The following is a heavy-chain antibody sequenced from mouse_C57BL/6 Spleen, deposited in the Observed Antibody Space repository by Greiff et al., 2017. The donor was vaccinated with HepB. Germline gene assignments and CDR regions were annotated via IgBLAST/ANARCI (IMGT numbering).Heavy chain of an antibody. V-gene: IGHV1-52*01. CDR1: GYTFTSYW. CDR3: ARAGAYYGSSPFAY. Sequence: QVQLQQPGAELVRPGSSVKLSCKASGYTFTSYWMHWVKQRPIQGLEWIGNIDPSDSETHYNQKFKDKATLTVDKSSSTAYMQLSSLTSEDSAVYYCARAGAYYGSSPFAYWGQGTLVTVSA. CDR2: IDPSDSET. D-gene: IGHD1-1*01. J-gene: IGHJ3*01.